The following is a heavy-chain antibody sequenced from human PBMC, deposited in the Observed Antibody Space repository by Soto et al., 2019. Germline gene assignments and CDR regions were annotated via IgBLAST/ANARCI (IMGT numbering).Heavy chain of an antibody. CDR3: ARIMVYYYGSGSFYCMDV. Sequence: QVQLVQSGAEVKKPGSSVKVSCKASGGTFSSYAISWVRQAPGQGLEWMGGIIPIFGTANYAQKFQGRVTITADESTSTAYMELSSLRSEDTAVYYCARIMVYYYGSGSFYCMDVWGQGTTVTVSS. CDR2: IIPIFGTA. V-gene: IGHV1-69*01. D-gene: IGHD3-10*01. CDR1: GGTFSSYA. J-gene: IGHJ6*02.